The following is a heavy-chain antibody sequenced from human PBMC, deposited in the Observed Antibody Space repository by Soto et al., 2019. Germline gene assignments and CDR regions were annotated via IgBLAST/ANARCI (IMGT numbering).Heavy chain of an antibody. D-gene: IGHD5-18*01. CDR3: ARHRQDTAMVFFFLDYMDV. CDR2: IYYSGST. V-gene: IGHV4-39*01. J-gene: IGHJ6*03. CDR1: GGAISRSSYY. Sequence: QLQLQESVPGLVKPSETLSLTCTVSGGAISRSSYYWGCIRQPPGKGLEWIGSIYYSGSTYYNPSLKSRVTISVDTSKNQFSLKLSSVTASDTAVYYWARHRQDTAMVFFFLDYMDVWGKGTTVTFS.